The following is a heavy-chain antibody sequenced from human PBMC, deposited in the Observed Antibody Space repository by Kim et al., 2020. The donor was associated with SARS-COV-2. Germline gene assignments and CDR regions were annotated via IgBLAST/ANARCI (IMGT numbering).Heavy chain of an antibody. CDR2: FDPEDGET. D-gene: IGHD3-10*01. CDR3: ATVGDMVRGAIRAFDI. CDR1: GYTLTELS. V-gene: IGHV1-24*01. Sequence: ASVKVSCKVSGYTLTELSMHWVRQAPGKGLEWMGGFDPEDGETIYAQKFQGRVTMTEDTSTDTAYMELSSLRSEDTAVYYCATVGDMVRGAIRAFDIWGQGTMVTVSS. J-gene: IGHJ3*02.